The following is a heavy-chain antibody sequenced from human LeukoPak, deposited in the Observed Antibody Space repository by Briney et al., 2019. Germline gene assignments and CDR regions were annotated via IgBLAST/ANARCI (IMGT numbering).Heavy chain of an antibody. J-gene: IGHJ2*01. CDR3: AREPRSDIVSGYNPDWYFDL. CDR2: IGPIFGTT. D-gene: IGHD3-9*01. CDR1: GGTFKTHG. Sequence: GSSVKVSCKASGGTFKTHGISWVRQAPGQGLEWMGGIGPIFGTTNYAPKFQNRVTITADKTTSTAYMELTSLRSEDTAVYYCAREPRSDIVSGYNPDWYFDLWGRGTLVTVSS. V-gene: IGHV1-69*06.